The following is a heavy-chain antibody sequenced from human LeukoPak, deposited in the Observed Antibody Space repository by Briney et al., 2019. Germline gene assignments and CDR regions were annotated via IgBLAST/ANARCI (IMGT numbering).Heavy chain of an antibody. CDR3: AKADYDFWSGYYLYYYYGMDV. V-gene: IGHV3-30*18. J-gene: IGHJ6*02. D-gene: IGHD3-3*01. Sequence: GGSLRLSCAASGFTFSIYAMSWVRQAPGKGLEWVAVISYDGSNKYYADSVKGRFTISRDNSKNTLYLQMNSLRAEDTAVYYCAKADYDFWSGYYLYYYYGMDVWGQGTTVTVSS. CDR2: ISYDGSNK. CDR1: GFTFSIYA.